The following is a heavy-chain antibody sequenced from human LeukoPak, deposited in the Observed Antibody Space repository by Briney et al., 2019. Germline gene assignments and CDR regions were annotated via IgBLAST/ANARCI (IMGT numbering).Heavy chain of an antibody. J-gene: IGHJ4*02. V-gene: IGHV4-39*01. D-gene: IGHD2-2*01. CDR1: GGSISSSSYY. Sequence: SETLSLTCTVSGGSISSSSYYWGWIRQPPGKGLGWIGSIYYSGSTYYNPSLKSRVTISVDTSKNQFSLKLSSVTAADTAVYYCARRRRRYCSSTSCYGKPLDYWGQGTLVTVSS. CDR3: ARRRRRYCSSTSCYGKPLDY. CDR2: IYYSGST.